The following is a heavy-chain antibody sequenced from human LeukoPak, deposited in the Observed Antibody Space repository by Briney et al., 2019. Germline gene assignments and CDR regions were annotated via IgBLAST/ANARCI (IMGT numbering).Heavy chain of an antibody. J-gene: IGHJ5*02. CDR1: GFTFSSYW. CDR3: ARDRNYYDSSGSGSWFDP. Sequence: GGSLRLSCAASGFTFSSYWMSWVRQAPGKGLEWVANIKQDGSEKYYVDSVKGRFTISRDNAKNSLYLQMNSLRAEDTAVYYCARDRNYYDSSGSGSWFDPWGQGTLVTVSS. V-gene: IGHV3-7*01. D-gene: IGHD3-22*01. CDR2: IKQDGSEK.